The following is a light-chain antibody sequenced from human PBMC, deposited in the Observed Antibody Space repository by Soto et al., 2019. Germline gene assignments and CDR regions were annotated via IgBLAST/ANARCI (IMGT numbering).Light chain of an antibody. CDR2: DAS. CDR3: QQYNSYPMYT. V-gene: IGKV1-5*01. J-gene: IGKJ2*01. CDR1: QSISSW. Sequence: DIQMTQSPSTLSASVGDRVTITCRASQSISSWLAWYQQKPGKAPKLLIYDASSLESVVPSRFSGSGSGTEFTLTISSLQPDDFATYNCQQYNSYPMYTFGQGTKLEIK.